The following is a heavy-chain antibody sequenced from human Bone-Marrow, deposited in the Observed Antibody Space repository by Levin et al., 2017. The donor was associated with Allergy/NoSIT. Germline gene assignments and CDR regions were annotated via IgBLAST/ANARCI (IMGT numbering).Heavy chain of an antibody. D-gene: IGHD6-19*01. J-gene: IGHJ4*02. CDR2: ISYDGSNK. CDR3: ARDSGYSTGWYPGY. CDR1: GFTFSSHA. V-gene: IGHV3-30-3*01. Sequence: PGGSLRLSCAASGFTFSSHAMHWVRQAPGKGLEWVALISYDGSNKYYADSVKGRFTISRDISKNTLYLQMNSLRGEDTAVYYCARDSGYSTGWYPGYWGQGTLVTVSS.